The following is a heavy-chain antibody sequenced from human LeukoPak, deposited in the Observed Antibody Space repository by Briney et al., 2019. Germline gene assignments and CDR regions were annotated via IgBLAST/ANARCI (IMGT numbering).Heavy chain of an antibody. CDR3: ATNSQWLVGNWFDP. D-gene: IGHD6-19*01. J-gene: IGHJ5*02. CDR1: GYTFTGYY. V-gene: IGHV1-2*02. CDR2: INPNSGGT. Sequence: VASVKVSCKASGYTFTGYYMHWVRQAPRQGLEWMGWINPNSGGTNYAQKFQGTVTKTRDTSISTAYMELSRLRSDDTAVYYCATNSQWLVGNWFDPWGQGTLVTVSS.